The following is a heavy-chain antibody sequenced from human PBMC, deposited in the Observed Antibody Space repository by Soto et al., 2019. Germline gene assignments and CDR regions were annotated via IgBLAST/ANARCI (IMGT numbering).Heavy chain of an antibody. CDR2: IYYSGST. CDR3: ARQGHSDILTYYFDY. V-gene: IGHV4-59*01. CDR1: GGSISSYY. Sequence: QVQLQESGPGLVKPSETLSLTCTVSGGSISSYYWSWIRQPPGKGLEWIGYIYYSGSTNYNPSLTSRVTLSVATSKTQSSLKLSSVTAADTAVYYCARQGHSDILTYYFDYWGQGTLVTVSS. D-gene: IGHD3-9*01. J-gene: IGHJ4*02.